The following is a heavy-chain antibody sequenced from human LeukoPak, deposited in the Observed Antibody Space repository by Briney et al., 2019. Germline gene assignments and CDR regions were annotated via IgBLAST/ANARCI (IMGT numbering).Heavy chain of an antibody. CDR3: AVAGYYYYYYGMDV. Sequence: SGGSLRLSCAASGFTFSSYSMNWVRQAPGKGLEWVSYISSSSSTIYYADSVKGRFTISRDNAKNSLYLQMNSLRDEDTAVYYCAVAGYYYYYYGMDVWGQGTTVTVSS. D-gene: IGHD6-19*01. J-gene: IGHJ6*02. CDR1: GFTFSSYS. V-gene: IGHV3-48*02. CDR2: ISSSSSTI.